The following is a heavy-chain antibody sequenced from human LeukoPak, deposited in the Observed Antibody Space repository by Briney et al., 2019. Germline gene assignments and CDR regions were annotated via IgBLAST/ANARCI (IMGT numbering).Heavy chain of an antibody. J-gene: IGHJ5*02. CDR2: IYHSGST. CDR3: ARGLGYCSSTSCGPFDP. V-gene: IGHV4-30-2*01. Sequence: SETLSLTCAVSGGSISSGGYSWSWIRQPPGKGLEWIGYIYHSGSTYYNPSLKSRVTISVDRSKNRFSLKLSSVTAADTAVCYCARGLGYCSSTSCGPFDPWGQGTLVTVSS. D-gene: IGHD2-2*01. CDR1: GGSISSGGYS.